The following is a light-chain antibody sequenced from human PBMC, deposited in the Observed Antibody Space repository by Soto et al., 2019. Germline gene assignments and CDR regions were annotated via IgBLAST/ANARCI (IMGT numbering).Light chain of an antibody. Sequence: QSVLTQPPSASGTPGQRVTISCSGSSSNIGSNYVYWYQQLPGTAPKLLIYXNNXRPSXXXDRFXXSKXGTSASLAISGLXXXXXXXXYCAAWDDSLSGPVFGGGTKLTVL. J-gene: IGLJ3*02. CDR3: AAWDDSLSGPV. V-gene: IGLV1-47*01. CDR2: XNN. CDR1: SSNIGSNY.